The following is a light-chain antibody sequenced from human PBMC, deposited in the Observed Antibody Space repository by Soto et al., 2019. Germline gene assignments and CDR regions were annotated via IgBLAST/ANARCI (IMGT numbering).Light chain of an antibody. Sequence: EIQMTQSPSSLSASVGDRVTITCRASQNIDNYLNWYQQQPGKGPKLLIYAATSLQSGVPSRLRGTGSGTDFTLTISSLQPEDFATYYCQQSYTFPETFGQGTKVEIK. CDR3: QQSYTFPET. V-gene: IGKV1-39*01. CDR1: QNIDNY. CDR2: AAT. J-gene: IGKJ1*01.